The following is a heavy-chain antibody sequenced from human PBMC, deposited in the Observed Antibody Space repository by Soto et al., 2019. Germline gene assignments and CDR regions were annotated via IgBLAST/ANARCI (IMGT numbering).Heavy chain of an antibody. CDR1: GFTFSDYY. Sequence: QVQLVESGGGLVKPGGSLTLSCAASGFTFSDYYMTWTRQAPGKGLEWLSYISSSASTKDYADSVRGRFPISRDNAKNSLFLQINILRAEDTAVYYCVREEDYWGQGTLVTVSS. CDR3: VREEDY. CDR2: ISSSASTK. V-gene: IGHV3-11*01. J-gene: IGHJ4*02.